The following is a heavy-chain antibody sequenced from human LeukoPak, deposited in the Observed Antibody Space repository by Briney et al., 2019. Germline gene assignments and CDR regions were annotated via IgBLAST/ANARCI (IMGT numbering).Heavy chain of an antibody. Sequence: PSETLSLTCAVSGGSISSSNYYWGWIRQPPGKGLEWIGTIYYSGSTYYNPSLKSRVTISVDTSKNQFSLKLSSVTAADTAVYYCARGRIPFGGVIAYWGQGTLVTVSS. V-gene: IGHV4-39*01. CDR3: ARGRIPFGGVIAY. J-gene: IGHJ4*02. CDR1: GGSISSSNYY. D-gene: IGHD3-16*02. CDR2: IYYSGST.